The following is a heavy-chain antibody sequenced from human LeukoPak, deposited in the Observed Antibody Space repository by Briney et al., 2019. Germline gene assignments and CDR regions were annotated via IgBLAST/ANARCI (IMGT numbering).Heavy chain of an antibody. CDR2: ISYDGKKR. D-gene: IGHD3-10*01. CDR1: GFTFSSYS. CDR3: ARASGPFDY. Sequence: GGSLRLSCAASGFTFSSYSMHWVRQAPGKGLEWVAVISYDGKKRFYADSVKGRFTISRDNSKNTVDLQMNSLRAEDTAVYSCARASGPFDYWGQGTLVTVSS. V-gene: IGHV3-30*04. J-gene: IGHJ4*02.